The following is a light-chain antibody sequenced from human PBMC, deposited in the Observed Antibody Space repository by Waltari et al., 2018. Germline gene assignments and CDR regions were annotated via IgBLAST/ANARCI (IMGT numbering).Light chain of an antibody. Sequence: DIQLTQSPSTLSASVADRVTITCRASQNINRWLAWYQQQPGKAPKLLIYKASNVERGVSSRFSGSGSGTEFTLTISSLQPDDFATYYCQQYNSYSRTFGQGTRLDI. CDR2: KAS. J-gene: IGKJ2*01. V-gene: IGKV1-5*03. CDR3: QQYNSYSRT. CDR1: QNINRW.